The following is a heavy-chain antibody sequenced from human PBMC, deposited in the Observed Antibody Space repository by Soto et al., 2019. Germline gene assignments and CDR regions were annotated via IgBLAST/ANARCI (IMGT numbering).Heavy chain of an antibody. D-gene: IGHD3-10*01. J-gene: IGHJ4*02. Sequence: QVQLVESGGGVVQPGRSLRLSCAASGFTFSSYGMHWVRQAPGKGLEWVAVISYDGSNKYYADSVKGRFTISRDNSKNTVYRKRNSRGGEDRGVDYGGKDGEKMVGGGGAIVGWGQGTLVTVSS. CDR2: ISYDGSNK. V-gene: IGHV3-30*18. CDR3: GKDGEKMVGGGGAIVG. CDR1: GFTFSSYG.